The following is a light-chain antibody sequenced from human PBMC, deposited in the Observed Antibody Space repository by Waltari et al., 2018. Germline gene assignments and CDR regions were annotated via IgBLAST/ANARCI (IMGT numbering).Light chain of an antibody. J-gene: IGLJ2*01. Sequence: QSVLSQPPSASASPGQGVTISCSGSNSNIGFNPVFRYQTVPGTAPNLAIFRDSQRPSGVPGRFSGSKSGTSASLAISGLRSEDEADYYCASWDQSLRGVVFGGGTKLTVL. CDR1: NSNIGFNP. V-gene: IGLV1-47*01. CDR3: ASWDQSLRGVV. CDR2: RDS.